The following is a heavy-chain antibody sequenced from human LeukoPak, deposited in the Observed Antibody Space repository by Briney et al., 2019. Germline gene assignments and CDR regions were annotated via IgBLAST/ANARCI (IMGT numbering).Heavy chain of an antibody. V-gene: IGHV1-2*02. D-gene: IGHD6-13*01. CDR2: INPNSGGT. J-gene: IGHJ4*02. Sequence: GASVKVSCKASGYTFTDYYIHWVRQAPGQGLERMGWINPNSGGTNYGQKFQGRVTMTRDTSISTAYMDLSRLRSDDTAVYYCARQATAAAATVFYWGQGTLVTVSS. CDR3: ARQATAAAATVFY. CDR1: GYTFTDYY.